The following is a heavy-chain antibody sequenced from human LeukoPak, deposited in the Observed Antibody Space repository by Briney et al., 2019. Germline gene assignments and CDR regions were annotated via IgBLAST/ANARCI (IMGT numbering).Heavy chain of an antibody. CDR1: GYFFTSYW. J-gene: IGHJ4*02. CDR3: SRLYSSSFYFDY. Sequence: GESLQISCKGSGYFFTSYWIGWVRQLPGKNLEWMGIIYPGDSDTRFSPYFQGQVTISADKSINTAFLQWRSLQASDTAIFYYSRLYSSSFYFDYWGQGTLVTVSS. D-gene: IGHD6-6*01. V-gene: IGHV5-51*01. CDR2: IYPGDSDT.